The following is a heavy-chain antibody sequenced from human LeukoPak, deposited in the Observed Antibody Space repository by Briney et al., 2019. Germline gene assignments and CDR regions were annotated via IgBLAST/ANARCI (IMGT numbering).Heavy chain of an antibody. CDR3: ARGSAPHHSLEWLPYYYYMDV. Sequence: ASVKVSCKASGGTFSSYAISWVRQAPGQGLEWMGGIIPISGTANYAQKFQGRVTITTDESTSTAYMELSSLRSEDTAVYYCARGSAPHHSLEWLPYYYYMDVWGKGTTVTVSS. CDR1: GGTFSSYA. J-gene: IGHJ6*03. D-gene: IGHD3-3*01. V-gene: IGHV1-69*05. CDR2: IIPISGTA.